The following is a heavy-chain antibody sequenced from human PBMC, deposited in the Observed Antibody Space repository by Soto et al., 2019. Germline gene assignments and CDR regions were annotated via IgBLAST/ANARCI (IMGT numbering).Heavy chain of an antibody. CDR3: AINEL. CDR1: GFAFSNWW. D-gene: IGHD1-20*01. V-gene: IGHV3-7*01. Sequence: EVQVVESGGGLVQPGGSLRLSCAASGFAFSNWWMSWVRQLPGKGLEWGANTNGDGSKTAYGDSGKGRCTISRDNAMNSLYLRINRLRADNMTVYYCAINELCGKGTTVTFSS. CDR2: TNGDGSKT. J-gene: IGHJ6*04.